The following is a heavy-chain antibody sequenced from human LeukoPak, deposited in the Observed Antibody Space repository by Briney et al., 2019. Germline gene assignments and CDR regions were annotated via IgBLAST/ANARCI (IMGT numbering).Heavy chain of an antibody. J-gene: IGHJ6*03. CDR2: ISAYNGNT. Sequence: ASVKVSCKASGYTFTSYGISWVRQAPGQGLEWMGWISAYNGNTNYAQKLQGRVTMTTDTSTSTAYMELRSLRSDDTAVYYCARTIWFGGGRYYMDVWGKGTTVTISS. CDR1: GYTFTSYG. V-gene: IGHV1-18*01. CDR3: ARTIWFGGGRYYMDV. D-gene: IGHD3-10*01.